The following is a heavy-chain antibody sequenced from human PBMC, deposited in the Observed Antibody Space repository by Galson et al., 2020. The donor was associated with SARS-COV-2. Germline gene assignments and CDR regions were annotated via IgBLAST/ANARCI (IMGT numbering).Heavy chain of an antibody. J-gene: IGHJ4*02. CDR2: IYYSGTT. CDR3: ARDPSYYDSDSHYHTGYFDQ. V-gene: IGHV4-59*01. CDR1: GGSIRNYY. D-gene: IGHD3-10*01. Sequence: SETLSLTCTFSGGSIRNYYWSWLRQPPGKGLEWIGYIYYSGTTTLNPSLESRVTIAVDPSTNQVPLRLNSVTTADTAVYFCARDPSYYDSDSHYHTGYFDQWGQGSLVTVSS.